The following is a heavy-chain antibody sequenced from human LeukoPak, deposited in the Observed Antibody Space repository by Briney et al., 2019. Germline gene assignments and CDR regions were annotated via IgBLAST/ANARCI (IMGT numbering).Heavy chain of an antibody. CDR3: ARSTYCGGDCLGHFDY. J-gene: IGHJ4*02. D-gene: IGHD2-21*02. CDR2: ISYDGSNK. V-gene: IGHV3-30-3*01. Sequence: GRSLRLSCAASGFTFSSYAMHWVRQAPGKGLEWVAVISYDGSNKYYADSVKGRFTISRDNSKNTLYLQMNSLRAEDTAVYYCARSTYCGGDCLGHFDYWGQGTLVTVSS. CDR1: GFTFSSYA.